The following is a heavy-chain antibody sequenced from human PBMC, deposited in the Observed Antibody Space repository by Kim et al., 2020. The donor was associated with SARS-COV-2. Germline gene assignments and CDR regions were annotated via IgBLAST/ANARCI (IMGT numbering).Heavy chain of an antibody. D-gene: IGHD1-20*01. Sequence: GGSLRLSCVASGFTFSSYWMHWVRQVPGKGLVWVSRIRGDGFETNYADFVKGRFTISRDNAKNTLYLQMNSLQPEDSAVYYCARGETANSMITFWGQGTLVTVSS. CDR2: IRGDGFET. CDR3: ARGETANSMITF. J-gene: IGHJ4*02. V-gene: IGHV3-74*01. CDR1: GFTFSSYW.